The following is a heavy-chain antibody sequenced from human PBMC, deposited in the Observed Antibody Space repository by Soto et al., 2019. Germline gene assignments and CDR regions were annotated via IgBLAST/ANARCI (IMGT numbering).Heavy chain of an antibody. D-gene: IGHD1-1*01. CDR3: ASAVNTTWYFDL. Sequence: QVQLVQSGAEVKKPGSSVKVSCKASGGTFSSYAISWVRQAPGQGLEWMGGIIPIFGTANYAQKFQGRVTITADESTSTDYMELSSLRSEDTDVYYCASAVNTTWYFDLWGRGTLVTVSS. CDR2: IIPIFGTA. CDR1: GGTFSSYA. V-gene: IGHV1-69*12. J-gene: IGHJ2*01.